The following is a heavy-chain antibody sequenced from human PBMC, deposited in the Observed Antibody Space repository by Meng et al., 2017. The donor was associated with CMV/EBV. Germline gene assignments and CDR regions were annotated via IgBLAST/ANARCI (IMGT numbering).Heavy chain of an antibody. D-gene: IGHD2-21*01. CDR2: ISGSGGST. Sequence: GGSLRLSCAASGFTFSGYAMSWVRQAPGKGLEWVSAISGSGGSTYYADSVKGRFTISRDNSKNTLYLQMNSLRAEDTAVYYCAKPTYCGGDCYWALFDYWGQGTLVTVSS. CDR1: GFTFSGYA. J-gene: IGHJ4*02. V-gene: IGHV3-23*01. CDR3: AKPTYCGGDCYWALFDY.